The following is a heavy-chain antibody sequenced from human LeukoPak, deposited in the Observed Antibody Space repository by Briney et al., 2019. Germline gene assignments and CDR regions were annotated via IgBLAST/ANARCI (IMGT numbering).Heavy chain of an antibody. CDR1: GGSISSSSYY. CDR3: ARANQGAFDI. CDR2: IKQDGSEK. Sequence: ETLSLTCTVSGGSISSSSYYWGWIRQPPGKGLEWVANIKQDGSEKYYVDSVKGRFTISRDNAKNSLYLQMNSLRAEDTAVYYCARANQGAFDIWGQGTMVTVSS. V-gene: IGHV3-7*01. J-gene: IGHJ3*02.